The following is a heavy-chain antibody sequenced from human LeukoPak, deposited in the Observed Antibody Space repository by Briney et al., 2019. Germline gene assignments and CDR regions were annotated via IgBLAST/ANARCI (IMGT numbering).Heavy chain of an antibody. CDR2: INTRSGGT. CDR3: ARVQCCDVGKSFLFDY. Sequence: ASVKVSCKASGYTFTDLYIHWVRQAPGQGLEWTGWINTRSGGTRYAQNFQGRVSMTRDTSISTAYMELSSLTSDDTAVFYCARVQCCDVGKSFLFDYWGQGTLVTASS. V-gene: IGHV1-2*02. D-gene: IGHD1-26*01. CDR1: GYTFTDLY. J-gene: IGHJ4*02.